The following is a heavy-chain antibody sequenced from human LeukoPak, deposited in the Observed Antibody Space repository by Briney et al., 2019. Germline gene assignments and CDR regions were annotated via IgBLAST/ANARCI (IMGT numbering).Heavy chain of an antibody. CDR2: IFDERNK. Sequence: GRSLRLSCSASGFTFGTYAMHWVRQAPGKGLEWVAVIFDERNKFVADSVKGRFTISRDNFKNTLYLQMNSLRDEDTAVYYRARDPIAAEPDYFDYWGQGTLVTVSS. CDR3: ARDPIAAEPDYFDY. CDR1: GFTFGTYA. J-gene: IGHJ4*02. V-gene: IGHV3-30*04. D-gene: IGHD6-25*01.